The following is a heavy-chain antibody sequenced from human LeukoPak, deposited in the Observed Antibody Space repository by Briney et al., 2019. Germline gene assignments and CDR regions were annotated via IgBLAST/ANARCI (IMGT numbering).Heavy chain of an antibody. Sequence: SETLSLTRTVSVDSLSSYYWSWLRQPPGKGLEGMGYVYSSGTTKYNPSLKSRVTISVDTSKNQISLKLLSVTAADTAMYYCARHPRSCSGSGTCYSWFDPSGQGTLVTVSS. V-gene: IGHV4-59*08. D-gene: IGHD2-15*01. CDR2: VYSSGTT. CDR1: VDSLSSYY. CDR3: ARHPRSCSGSGTCYSWFDP. J-gene: IGHJ5*02.